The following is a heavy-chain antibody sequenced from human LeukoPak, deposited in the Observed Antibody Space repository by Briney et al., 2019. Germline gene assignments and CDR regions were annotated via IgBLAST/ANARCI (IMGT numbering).Heavy chain of an antibody. J-gene: IGHJ4*02. CDR1: GASISSSSDY. CDR2: ISYSGSS. D-gene: IGHD6-25*01. Sequence: SSQSLSLTCSVSGASISSSSDYWDWIRQTPGKGLECIGRISYSGSSDYTPSIKIRATISVNTSNNQFYLKLSSVTAADTAVYYCARYISAVGYFDSWGQGTLVTVS. V-gene: IGHV4-39*01. CDR3: ARYISAVGYFDS.